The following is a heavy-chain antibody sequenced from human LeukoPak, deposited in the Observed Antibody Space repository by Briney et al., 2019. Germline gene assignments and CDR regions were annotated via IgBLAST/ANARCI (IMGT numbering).Heavy chain of an antibody. CDR3: TTEWKAPDIVVVPAAYIY. V-gene: IGHV3-15*01. D-gene: IGHD2-2*01. CDR2: IKSKTDGGTT. CDR1: GFTFSNAW. Sequence: PGGSLGLSCAASGFTFSNAWMSWVRQAPGKGLEWVGRIKSKTDGGTTDYAAPVKGRFTISRDGSKNTLYLQMNSLKTEDTAVYYCTTEWKAPDIVVVPAAYIYWGQGTLVTVSS. J-gene: IGHJ4*02.